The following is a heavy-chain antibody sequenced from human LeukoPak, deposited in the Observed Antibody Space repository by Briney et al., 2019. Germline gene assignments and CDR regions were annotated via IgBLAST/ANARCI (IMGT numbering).Heavy chain of an antibody. CDR1: GFTLSNYW. V-gene: IGHV3-74*01. D-gene: IGHD1-26*01. CDR3: ARIGAATYAFDM. J-gene: IGHJ3*02. CDR2: IKSDGSST. Sequence: GGSLRLSCAASGFTLSNYWMHWVRQAPGKGLVWVSRIKSDGSSTSYADSVKGRFTISRDNAKNTLYLQMNSLRAEDTAVYYCARIGAATYAFDMWGQGTMVTVSS.